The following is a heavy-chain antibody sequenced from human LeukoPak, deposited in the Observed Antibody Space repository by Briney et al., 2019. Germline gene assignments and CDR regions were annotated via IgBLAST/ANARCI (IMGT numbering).Heavy chain of an antibody. J-gene: IGHJ1*01. V-gene: IGHV1-18*01. CDR2: ISAYNGNT. D-gene: IGHD3-9*01. Sequence: ASVKVSCKASGYTFTSYGISWVRQAPGQGLEWMGWISAYNGNTNYAQKLQGRVTMTTDTSTSAAYMELRSLRSDDTAVYYCARDWAPLTGYYSAEYFQHWGQGTLVTVSS. CDR1: GYTFTSYG. CDR3: ARDWAPLTGYYSAEYFQH.